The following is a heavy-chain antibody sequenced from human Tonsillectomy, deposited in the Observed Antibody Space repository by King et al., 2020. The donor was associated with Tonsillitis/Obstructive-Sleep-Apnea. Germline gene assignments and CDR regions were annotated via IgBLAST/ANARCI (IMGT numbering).Heavy chain of an antibody. CDR2: INTNTGNP. J-gene: IGHJ4*02. V-gene: IGHV7-4-1*02. CDR1: GYSFSDYA. D-gene: IGHD1-14*01. Sequence: QLVQSGSELKKPGASVKVSCKASGYSFSDYAINWVRQAPGQGLEWMGWINTNTGNPTYAQGFTGRFVFSLDTSVSTAYLQISGLKAEDTAVYFCATPQTYNTYYQSCRVYYHFSYWGQVTLVTVSS. CDR3: ATPQTYNTYYQSCRVYYHFSY.